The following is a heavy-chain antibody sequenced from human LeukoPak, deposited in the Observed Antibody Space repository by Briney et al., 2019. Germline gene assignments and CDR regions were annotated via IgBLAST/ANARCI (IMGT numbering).Heavy chain of an antibody. J-gene: IGHJ6*02. V-gene: IGHV3-23*01. D-gene: IGHD3-3*01. CDR2: ISGSGGST. CDR1: GFTFSSYA. CDR3: ARGSTGFWSGYPYYYYYGMDV. Sequence: PGGSLRLSCAASGFTFSSYAMSWVRQAPGKGLEWVSAISGSGGSTYYADSVKGRFTVSRDNSKNTLYLQMNSLRAEDTAVYYCARGSTGFWSGYPYYYYYGMDVWGQGTTVTVSS.